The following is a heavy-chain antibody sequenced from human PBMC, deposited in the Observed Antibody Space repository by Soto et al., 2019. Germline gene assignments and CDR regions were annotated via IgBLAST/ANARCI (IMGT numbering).Heavy chain of an antibody. D-gene: IGHD2-2*01. J-gene: IGHJ6*02. V-gene: IGHV5-51*01. Sequence: GESLKISCKGSGYSFTSYWIGWVRQMPGKGLEWMGIIYPGDSDTRYSPSFQGQVTISADKSISTAYLQWSSLKASDTAMYYCARSYCSSTSCYEDYYYYGMDVWGQGTTVTVSS. CDR3: ARSYCSSTSCYEDYYYYGMDV. CDR2: IYPGDSDT. CDR1: GYSFTSYW.